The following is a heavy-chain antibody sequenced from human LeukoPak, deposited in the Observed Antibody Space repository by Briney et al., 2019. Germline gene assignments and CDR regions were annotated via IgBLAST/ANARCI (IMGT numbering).Heavy chain of an antibody. V-gene: IGHV4-59*01. CDR2: IYYSGST. CDR1: GGSISSYY. J-gene: IGHJ3*02. Sequence: SETLSLTCTVSGGSISSYYWSWIRQPPGKGLEWIGYIYYSGSTNYNPSLKSRVTISVDTSKNQFSLKLSSVTAADTAVYYCARDRNYDSSGYYDAFDIWGQGTMVTVSS. D-gene: IGHD3-22*01. CDR3: ARDRNYDSSGYYDAFDI.